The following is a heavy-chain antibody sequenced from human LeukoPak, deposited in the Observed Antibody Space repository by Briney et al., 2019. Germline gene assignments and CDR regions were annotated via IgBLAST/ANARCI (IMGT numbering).Heavy chain of an antibody. Sequence: GSSVTVTFKSSGFTFTDHYLHWVRQARGQGLEWMAYISPNSTYSSSAEKFQGRVTLTRDTSMNTIYMELTWLTSDDTAVYYCAREGTDTLTKDFDAWGQGTLVTVSS. D-gene: IGHD1-1*01. CDR2: ISPNSTYS. V-gene: IGHV1-2*02. CDR3: AREGTDTLTKDFDA. CDR1: GFTFTDHY. J-gene: IGHJ4*02.